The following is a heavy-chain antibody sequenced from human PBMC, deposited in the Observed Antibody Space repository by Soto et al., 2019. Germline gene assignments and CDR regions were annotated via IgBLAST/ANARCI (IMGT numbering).Heavy chain of an antibody. CDR1: GFSLSDARMG. CDR2: IFWNDEK. V-gene: IGHV2-26*01. Sequence: QVTLKESGPVLVKPTETLTLTCTVSGFSLSDARMGVSWIRQPPGKALELLAHIFWNDEKSYSTSLKSRLTISKHTSKSQVVIPMTNMDPVDTATYYCARINEYYYDSSGYYSGRNWYFDLWGRGTLVTVSS. J-gene: IGHJ2*01. D-gene: IGHD3-22*01. CDR3: ARINEYYYDSSGYYSGRNWYFDL.